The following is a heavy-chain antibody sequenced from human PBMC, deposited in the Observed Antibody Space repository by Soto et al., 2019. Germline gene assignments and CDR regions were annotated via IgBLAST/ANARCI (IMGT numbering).Heavy chain of an antibody. CDR3: ARADRSGGIIVVVAASHYYYYMDV. CDR2: MNPNSGNT. V-gene: IGHV1-8*01. CDR1: GYTFTSYD. J-gene: IGHJ6*03. D-gene: IGHD2-15*01. Sequence: QVQLVQSGAEVKKSGASVKVSCKASGYTFTSYDINWVRQDTGQGLEWMGWMNPNSGNTGYAQKFQGRVTMTRNTSISTAYMELSSLRSEDTAVYYCARADRSGGIIVVVAASHYYYYMDVWGKGTTVTVSS.